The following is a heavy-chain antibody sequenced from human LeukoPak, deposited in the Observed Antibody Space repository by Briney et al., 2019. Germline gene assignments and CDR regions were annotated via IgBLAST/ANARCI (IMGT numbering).Heavy chain of an antibody. V-gene: IGHV3-9*01. CDR1: GFAFDDYA. D-gene: IGHD5-24*01. CDR3: ARERHGYNPKFDY. Sequence: GGSLRLSCAASGFAFDDYAMHWVRQAPGKGLEWVSGINWNNGSIGYADSVKGRFTISRDNSKNTLYLQMNSLRAEDTAVYYCARERHGYNPKFDYWGQGTLVTVSS. J-gene: IGHJ4*02. CDR2: INWNNGSI.